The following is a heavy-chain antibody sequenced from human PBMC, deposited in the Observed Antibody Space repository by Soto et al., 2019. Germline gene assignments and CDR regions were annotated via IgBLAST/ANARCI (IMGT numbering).Heavy chain of an antibody. CDR2: ISAYNGNT. CDR3: TRDISFVY. V-gene: IGHV1-18*01. Sequence: ASVKVSCKASGYTFINYGVAWVRQAPGQGLEWMGWISAYNGNTYYPQNLQGRVTVTTDTSTSTAYMEMRSLSSEETAGYYSTRDISFVYWG. J-gene: IGHJ4*01. CDR1: GYTFINYG.